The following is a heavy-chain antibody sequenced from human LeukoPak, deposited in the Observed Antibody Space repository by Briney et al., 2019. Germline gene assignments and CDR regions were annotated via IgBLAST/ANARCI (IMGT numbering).Heavy chain of an antibody. CDR1: GGSISSSSYY. V-gene: IGHV4-39*07. J-gene: IGHJ2*01. Sequence: SETLSLTCTVSGGSISSSSYYWGWIRQPPGKGLEWIGSIYYSGSTYYNPSLKSRVTISVDTSKNQFSLKLSSVTAADTAVYYCARVYYSNSYDYWYFDLWGRGTLVAVSS. CDR3: ARVYYSNSYDYWYFDL. CDR2: IYYSGST. D-gene: IGHD6-13*01.